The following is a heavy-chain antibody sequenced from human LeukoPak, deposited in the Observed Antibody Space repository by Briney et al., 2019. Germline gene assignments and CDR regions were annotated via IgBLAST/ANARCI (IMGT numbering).Heavy chain of an antibody. J-gene: IGHJ4*02. V-gene: IGHV3-30*04. CDR3: ARAPLLRYFDWLSISYFDY. Sequence: GGSLRLPCAASRFTFTTSSMHWVRQAPGKGLEWVALISFDGGKTSYADSVRGRFTISRDDSKNTLYLQMDSLKTEDTGVYYCARAPLLRYFDWLSISYFDYWGQGTLVTVSS. CDR2: ISFDGGKT. CDR1: RFTFTTSS. D-gene: IGHD3-9*01.